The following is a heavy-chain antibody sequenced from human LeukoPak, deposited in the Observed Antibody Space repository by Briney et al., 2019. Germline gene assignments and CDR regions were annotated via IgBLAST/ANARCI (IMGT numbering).Heavy chain of an antibody. CDR1: GYTFTSYD. D-gene: IGHD3-10*01. J-gene: IGHJ5*02. V-gene: IGHV1-8*01. Sequence: ASVKVSCKASGYTFTSYDINWVRQATGQGLEWMGWMNPNSGNTGYAQKFQGRVTMTRNTSISAAYMELSSLRSEDTAVYYCARDGSGSGSYLSWFDPWGQGTLVTVSS. CDR2: MNPNSGNT. CDR3: ARDGSGSGSYLSWFDP.